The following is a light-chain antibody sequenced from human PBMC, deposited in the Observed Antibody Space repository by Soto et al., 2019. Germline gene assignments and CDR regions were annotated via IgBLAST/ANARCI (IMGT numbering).Light chain of an antibody. V-gene: IGKV3-15*01. CDR3: QQYKKWPL. CDR1: HSVNSH. Sequence: MMLTQSPATLSVSPGERGTLSCRTSHSVNSHVAWYQQKPGQAPRLLLYGASTRATGIPVRFSGSGFGTEFTLTISSLQSEDFAVYYCQQYKKWPLFGQGTRLEIK. CDR2: GAS. J-gene: IGKJ5*01.